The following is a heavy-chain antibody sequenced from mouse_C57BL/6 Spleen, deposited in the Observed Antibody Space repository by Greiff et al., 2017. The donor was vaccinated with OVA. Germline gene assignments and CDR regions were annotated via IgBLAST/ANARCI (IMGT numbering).Heavy chain of an antibody. CDR1: GYTFTDYN. CDR2: INPNNGGT. J-gene: IGHJ1*03. V-gene: IGHV1-22*01. Sequence: EVMLVESGPELVKPGASVKMSCKASGYTFTDYNMHWVKQSHGKSLEWIGYINPNNGGTSYNQKFKGKATLTVNKSSSTAYMELRSLTSEDSAVYYCVVYDGYYVDWYFDVWGTGTTVTVSS. CDR3: VVYDGYYVDWYFDV. D-gene: IGHD2-3*01.